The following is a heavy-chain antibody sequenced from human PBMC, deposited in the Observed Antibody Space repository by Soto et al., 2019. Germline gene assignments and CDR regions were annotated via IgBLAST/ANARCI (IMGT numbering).Heavy chain of an antibody. V-gene: IGHV4-59*08. CDR2: IYYSGST. D-gene: IGHD3-3*01. CDR3: ARLGGYYQALDS. Sequence: SETLSLTCRVSYGSTSDNYLSWIRQPPGKGLVWIGYIYYSGSTNYNPSLKSRVTISVDTSRNQFSLRLTSVTAADTAVYYCARLGGYYQALDSGGQGTLVTVSS. J-gene: IGHJ4*02. CDR1: YGSTSDNY.